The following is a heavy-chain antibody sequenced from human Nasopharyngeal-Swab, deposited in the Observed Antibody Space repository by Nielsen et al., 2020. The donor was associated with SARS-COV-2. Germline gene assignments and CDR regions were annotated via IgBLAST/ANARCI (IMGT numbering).Heavy chain of an antibody. CDR1: GFTFSDYY. Sequence: GESLKISCAASGFTFSDYYMSWIRQAPGKGLEWVSYISSSGSTIYDADSVKGRFTISRDQAKNSLYLQMNSLRAEDTAVYYCARAGGDYYYYYYMDVWGKGTTVTVSS. V-gene: IGHV3-11*04. CDR3: ARAGGDYYYYYYMDV. D-gene: IGHD4-17*01. CDR2: ISSSGSTI. J-gene: IGHJ6*03.